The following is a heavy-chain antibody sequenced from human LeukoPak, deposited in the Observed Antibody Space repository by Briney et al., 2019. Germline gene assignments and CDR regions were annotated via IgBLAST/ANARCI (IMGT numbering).Heavy chain of an antibody. CDR1: GGSISSDDYY. J-gene: IGHJ4*02. CDR2: ILYSGTA. D-gene: IGHD2-8*02. V-gene: IGHV4-30-4*01. CDR3: ARFRRGIYYFDY. Sequence: SETLSLTCSVSGGSISSDDYYWSWIRQPPGKGLEWIGYILYSGTAYYHPSLKSRVIISVDTSKNEFSLELTSVTAADTAVYYCARFRRGIYYFDYWGQGTLVSVSS.